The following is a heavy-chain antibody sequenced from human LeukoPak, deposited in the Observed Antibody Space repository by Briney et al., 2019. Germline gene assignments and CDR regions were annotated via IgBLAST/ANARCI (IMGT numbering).Heavy chain of an antibody. V-gene: IGHV3-33*01. CDR2: IWYDGGKK. CDR3: ARGPGYSSSWYWFDP. CDR1: GFTFSSYG. D-gene: IGHD6-13*01. J-gene: IGHJ5*02. Sequence: GGSLRLSCAASGFTFSSYGMHWVRQAPGKGLEWVAVIWYDGGKKYYADSVKGRFTISRDNSKNTQYLQMNSLRGEDTAVYYCARGPGYSSSWYWFDPWGQGTLVTVCS.